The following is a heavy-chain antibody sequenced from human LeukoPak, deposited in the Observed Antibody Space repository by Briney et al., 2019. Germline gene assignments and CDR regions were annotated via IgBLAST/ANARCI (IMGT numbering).Heavy chain of an antibody. CDR3: ARVRWPRGFDY. J-gene: IGHJ4*02. Sequence: PSETLSLTCTVSGYSISSGYYWGWIRQPPGKGLEWIGEINHSGSTNYNPSLKSRVTISVDTSKNQFSLKLSSVTAADTAVYYCARVRWPRGFDYWGQGTLVTVSS. CDR2: INHSGST. CDR1: GYSISSGYY. V-gene: IGHV4-38-2*02. D-gene: IGHD5-24*01.